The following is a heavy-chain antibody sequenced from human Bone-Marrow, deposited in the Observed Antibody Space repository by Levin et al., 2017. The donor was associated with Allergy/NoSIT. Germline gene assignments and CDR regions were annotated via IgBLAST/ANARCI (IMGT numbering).Heavy chain of an antibody. CDR2: IESSARIT. D-gene: IGHD6-13*01. CDR1: GFTFSTYH. J-gene: IGHJ4*02. V-gene: IGHV3-48*02. Sequence: GESLKISCAASGFTFSTYHMNWVRQAPGKGLEWVSFIESSARITHYADSVRGRFTISRDNAKNSLSLQMNSLRDEDTAVYYCAGASSSWYTFEDWGQGTLVTVSS. CDR3: AGASSSWYTFED.